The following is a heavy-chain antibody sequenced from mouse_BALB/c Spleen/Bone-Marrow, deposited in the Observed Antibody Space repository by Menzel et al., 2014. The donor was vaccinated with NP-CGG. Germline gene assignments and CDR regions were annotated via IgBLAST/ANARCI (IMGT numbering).Heavy chain of an antibody. Sequence: VQLQQSGAELVKPGASVKLSCTASGFNIKDTYMHWVKQRPEQGLEWIGRIDPANGNTKYDPKFQGKATITADTSSNTAYMQLSSLTSEDTAVYYCARWEYYAMDYWGRGTSVTVSS. V-gene: IGHV14-3*02. CDR3: ARWEYYAMDY. D-gene: IGHD4-1*01. CDR2: IDPANGNT. CDR1: GFNIKDTY. J-gene: IGHJ4*01.